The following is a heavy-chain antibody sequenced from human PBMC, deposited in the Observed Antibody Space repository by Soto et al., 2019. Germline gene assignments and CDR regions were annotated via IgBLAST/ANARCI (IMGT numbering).Heavy chain of an antibody. CDR2: INPNSGGT. CDR1: GYTFTGYY. D-gene: IGHD4-4*01. Sequence: ASVKVSCKASGYTFTGYYMHWVRQAPGQGLEWMGWINPNSGGTNYAQKFQGRVTMTRDTSISTAYMELSRLRSDDTAVYYCARAFSNYDWFDPWGQGTLVTVSS. J-gene: IGHJ5*02. V-gene: IGHV1-2*02. CDR3: ARAFSNYDWFDP.